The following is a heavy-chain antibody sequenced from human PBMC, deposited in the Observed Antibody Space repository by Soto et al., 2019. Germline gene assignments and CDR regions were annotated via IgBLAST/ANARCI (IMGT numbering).Heavy chain of an antibody. CDR3: ARGTYFDY. V-gene: IGHV1-18*01. CDR2: ISAYNDHT. J-gene: IGHJ4*02. D-gene: IGHD1-1*01. Sequence: QVQLVQSGTEVKKPGASVKVSCKASGYIMTTYGVSWVRQAPGQGLEWVGWISAYNDHTNYAQKFQGRVTMTTDTSTSTAYMELTSLRSDDTAVYYCARGTYFDYWGQGTLGTVSS. CDR1: GYIMTTYG.